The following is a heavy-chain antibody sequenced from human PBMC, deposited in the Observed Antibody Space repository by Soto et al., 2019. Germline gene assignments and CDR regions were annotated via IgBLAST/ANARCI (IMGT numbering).Heavy chain of an antibody. D-gene: IGHD6-19*01. CDR2: INSDGSST. CDR3: ARRRGSSGWKTNFCY. V-gene: IGHV3-74*01. J-gene: IGHJ4*02. CDR1: GFTFSSYW. Sequence: EVQLVESGGGLVQPGGSLRLSCAASGFTFSSYWMHWVRQAPGKGLVWVSRINSDGSSTSYADTVKGRFTTSRDNDKTTLYLRMNSLSAEDTAVYYCARRRGSSGWKTNFCYWGQGTRVTVSS.